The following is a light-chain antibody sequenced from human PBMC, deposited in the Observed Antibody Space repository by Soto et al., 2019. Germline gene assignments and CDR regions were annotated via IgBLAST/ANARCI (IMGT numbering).Light chain of an antibody. Sequence: QAGLTKEPSLTLSPGGTVTLTGVSSTGAVTSYHYPHWFQQRPGQAPRTLIYDATDKPSWTPVRFSGSLLGDKAALTLSGAQPEDEAEYYCLLFFSGAPVFGLGAKVTVL. J-gene: IGLJ1*01. CDR3: LLFFSGAPV. V-gene: IGLV7-46*01. CDR1: TGAVTSYHY. CDR2: DAT.